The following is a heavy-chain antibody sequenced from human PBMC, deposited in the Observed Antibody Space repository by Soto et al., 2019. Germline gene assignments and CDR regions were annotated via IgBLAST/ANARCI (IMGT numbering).Heavy chain of an antibody. CDR3: ASTESGYDPFDY. V-gene: IGHV4-59*01. D-gene: IGHD5-12*01. Sequence: SETLSLTCTVSGGSISSYYWSWIRQPPGKGLEWIGYIYYSGSTNYNPSLKSRVTISVDTSKNQFSLKLSSVTAADTAVYYCASTESGYDPFDYWGQGTLVTVSS. J-gene: IGHJ4*02. CDR1: GGSISSYY. CDR2: IYYSGST.